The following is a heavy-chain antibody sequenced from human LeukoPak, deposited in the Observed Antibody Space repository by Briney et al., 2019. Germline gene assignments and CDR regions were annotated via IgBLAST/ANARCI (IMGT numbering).Heavy chain of an antibody. CDR3: ARDRLHYYGSGSPDFDY. J-gene: IGHJ4*02. Sequence: GASVKVSCKASGYTFTKYYMHWVRQAPGQGLEWMGIINPSGGITNYAQKFQGRVTMTRDTSISTAYMELSRLRSDDTAVYYCARDRLHYYGSGSPDFDYWGQGTLVTVSS. V-gene: IGHV1-46*01. CDR2: INPSGGIT. CDR1: GYTFTKYY. D-gene: IGHD3-10*01.